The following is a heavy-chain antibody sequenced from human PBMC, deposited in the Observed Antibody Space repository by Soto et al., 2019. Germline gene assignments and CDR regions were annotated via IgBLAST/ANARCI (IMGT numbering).Heavy chain of an antibody. CDR2: ISTDNGHT. CDR1: GYTFTSYG. J-gene: IGHJ6*02. D-gene: IGHD6-13*01. Sequence: QDQLVQSGTEVKKPGASVKVSCKASGYTFTSYGITWVRQAPGQGLEWMGWISTDNGHTNYAQKFQGRVTLTTDTSTNAAYMELRSLRSDDTAVYYCARAGYSSSWFSDYYYYGMDVWAQGTTVTVSS. V-gene: IGHV1-18*04. CDR3: ARAGYSSSWFSDYYYYGMDV.